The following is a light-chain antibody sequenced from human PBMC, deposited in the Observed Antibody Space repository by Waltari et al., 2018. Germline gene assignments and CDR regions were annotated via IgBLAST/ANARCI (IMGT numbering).Light chain of an antibody. CDR3: LQDLHTPRT. V-gene: IGKV4-1*01. Sequence: DVVMTQSPDSLAVSLGERATINCKSSQSLLYTSNNKNYLAWYQQKPGQPPKILIYWASIRESGVPDRFGGSGSRTDFTLTISGLQAEDVASYFCLQDLHTPRTFGQGTKVEIK. J-gene: IGKJ1*01. CDR1: QSLLYTSNNKNY. CDR2: WAS.